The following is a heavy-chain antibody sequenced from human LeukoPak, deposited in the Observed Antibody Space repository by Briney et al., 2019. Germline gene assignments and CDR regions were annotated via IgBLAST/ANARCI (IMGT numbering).Heavy chain of an antibody. D-gene: IGHD3-22*01. CDR3: ARDFRHYGSSGFNTRFFDF. CDR2: IHHSGST. J-gene: IGHJ4*02. Sequence: SETLSLTCAVYGGSFSGYYCSWLRQPPGKGLEWIGEIHHSGSTSYNPSLKSRVTISVDTSKNQFSLKLSSVTAADTAVYYCARDFRHYGSSGFNTRFFDFWGPGNL. CDR1: GGSFSGYY. V-gene: IGHV4-34*01.